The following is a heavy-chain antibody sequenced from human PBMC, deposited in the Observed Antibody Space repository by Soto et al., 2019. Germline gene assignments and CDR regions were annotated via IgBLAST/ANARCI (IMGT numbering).Heavy chain of an antibody. J-gene: IGHJ4*02. CDR1: GFTFSSYG. V-gene: IGHV3-33*01. Sequence: GGSLRLSCAASGFTFSSYGMHWVRQAPGKGLEWVAVIWYDGSNKYYADSVKGRFTISRDNSKNTLYLQMNSLRAEDTAVYYCASSVLQRYYFDYWGQGTLVTVSS. D-gene: IGHD6-25*01. CDR3: ASSVLQRYYFDY. CDR2: IWYDGSNK.